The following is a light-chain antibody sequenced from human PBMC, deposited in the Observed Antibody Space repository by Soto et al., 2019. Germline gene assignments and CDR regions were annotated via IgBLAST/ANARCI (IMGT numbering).Light chain of an antibody. Sequence: DIKMTQSPSTLSGSVGDSITITCRASQTISSWLAWYQQKPGKAPKLLIYKASTLKSGVPSRFSGSGSGTEFTLTISSLQPEDFATYYCQQLFDSPITFGQGTRVEIK. J-gene: IGKJ5*01. CDR3: QQLFDSPIT. CDR1: QTISSW. V-gene: IGKV1-5*03. CDR2: KAS.